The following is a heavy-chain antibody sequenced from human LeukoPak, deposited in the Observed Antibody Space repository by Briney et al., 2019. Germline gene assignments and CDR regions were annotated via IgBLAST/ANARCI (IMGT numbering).Heavy chain of an antibody. CDR2: ISYDGSNK. V-gene: IGHV3-30*18. CDR3: AKPSRVGAINTAFDI. D-gene: IGHD1-26*01. J-gene: IGHJ3*02. Sequence: PGGSLRLSCAASGFTFSSYGMHWVRQAPGKGLEWVAVISYDGSNKYYADSVKGRFTISRDNSKNTLYLQMNSLRAEDTAVYYCAKPSRVGAINTAFDIWGQGTMVTVSS. CDR1: GFTFSSYG.